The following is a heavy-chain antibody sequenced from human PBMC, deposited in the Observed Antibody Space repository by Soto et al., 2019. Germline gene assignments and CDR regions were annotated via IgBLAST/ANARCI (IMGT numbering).Heavy chain of an antibody. CDR3: ARGPIVVVPAAPTPNDAFDI. V-gene: IGHV1-46*03. D-gene: IGHD2-2*01. CDR2: INPSGGST. Sequence: AAVKVSCKASGYTFTSYYMQWVRQAPGQGLEWMGIINPSGGSTSYAQKFQGRVTMTRDTSTSTVYMELSSLRSEDTAVYYCARGPIVVVPAAPTPNDAFDIWGQGTMVTVSS. J-gene: IGHJ3*02. CDR1: GYTFTSYY.